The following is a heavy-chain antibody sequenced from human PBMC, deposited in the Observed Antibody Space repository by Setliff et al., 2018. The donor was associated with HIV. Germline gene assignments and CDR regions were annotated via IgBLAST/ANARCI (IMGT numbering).Heavy chain of an antibody. D-gene: IGHD3-22*01. CDR3: ARDRGNYYDSSGYFG. CDR1: GYTFTSYG. Sequence: ASVKVSCKASGYTFTSYGISWVRQAPGQGLEWMGWISAYSGNTNYAQKLQGRVTMTTDTSTSTAYMELRSLRSDDTAVYYSARDRGNYYDSSGYFGWGQGTLVTVSS. J-gene: IGHJ4*02. V-gene: IGHV1-18*01. CDR2: ISAYSGNT.